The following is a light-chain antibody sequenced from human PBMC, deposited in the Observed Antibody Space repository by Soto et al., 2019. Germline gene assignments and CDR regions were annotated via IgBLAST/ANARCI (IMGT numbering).Light chain of an antibody. J-gene: IGLJ2*01. CDR2: DVS. Sequence: QSALTQPASVSGSPGQSITISCTGTNSDVGGYNYVSWYQQHPGKAPKLMIYDVSNRPSGVSNRFSGSKSGNTASLTISGRQAEDEADYYCSSYTRSSPYVVFGGGTKLTVL. CDR3: SSYTRSSPYVV. V-gene: IGLV2-14*01. CDR1: NSDVGGYNY.